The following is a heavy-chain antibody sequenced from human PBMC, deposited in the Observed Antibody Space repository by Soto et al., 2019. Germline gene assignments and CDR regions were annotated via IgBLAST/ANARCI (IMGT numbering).Heavy chain of an antibody. J-gene: IGHJ4*02. CDR1: GYSFTSYW. Sequence: GESLKISCKGTGYSFTSYWISWVRQMPGKGLEWMGRIDPSDSYTNYSPSFQGHVTIPADKSISTAYLQWRSLKASDTAMYYCARRRVRGVDFDDWGQGTLVTVSS. CDR2: IDPSDSYT. D-gene: IGHD3-10*01. V-gene: IGHV5-10-1*01. CDR3: ARRRVRGVDFDD.